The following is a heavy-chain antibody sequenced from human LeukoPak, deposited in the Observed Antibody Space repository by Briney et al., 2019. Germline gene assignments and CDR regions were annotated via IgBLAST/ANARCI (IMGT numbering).Heavy chain of an antibody. CDR1: GYTFTSYG. D-gene: IGHD3-10*01. Sequence: GASVKVSCKASGYTFTSYGISWVRQAPGQGLEWMGWISAYNGNTNYAQKLQGRVTMTTDTSTSTAYMELRSLRSDDTAVYYCARTSEGELLWFGELSGVGYYYYGMDVWGQGTTVTVSS. J-gene: IGHJ6*02. V-gene: IGHV1-18*01. CDR3: ARTSEGELLWFGELSGVGYYYYGMDV. CDR2: ISAYNGNT.